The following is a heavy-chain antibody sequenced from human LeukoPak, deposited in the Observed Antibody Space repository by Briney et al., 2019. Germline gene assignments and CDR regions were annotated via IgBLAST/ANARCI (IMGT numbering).Heavy chain of an antibody. CDR1: GFTFSSYS. CDR3: ARGPSGYSSSWYFDFDY. CDR2: IWYDGSNK. D-gene: IGHD6-13*01. V-gene: IGHV3-33*08. J-gene: IGHJ4*02. Sequence: GGSLRLSCAASGFTFSSYSMNWVRQAPGKGLEWVAVIWYDGSNKYYADSVKGRFTISRDNSKNTLYLQMNSLRAEDTAVYYCARGPSGYSSSWYFDFDYWGQGTLVTVSS.